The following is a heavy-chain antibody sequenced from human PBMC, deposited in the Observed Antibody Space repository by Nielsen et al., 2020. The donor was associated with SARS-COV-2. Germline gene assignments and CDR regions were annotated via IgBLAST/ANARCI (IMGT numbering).Heavy chain of an antibody. CDR3: ARQNPLFSTSRPVDW. V-gene: IGHV4-59*08. CDR2: FYHTGST. CDR1: TDSFSDYY. D-gene: IGHD6-6*01. J-gene: IGHJ4*02. Sequence: SETLSLTCTVSTDSFSDYYWSWFRQPPGQRLEWIGYFYHTGSTKSKPSLKSRVSISGDTSKNQFYLELRSVTAADTAIYYCARQNPLFSTSRPVDWWGQVTLVTVSS.